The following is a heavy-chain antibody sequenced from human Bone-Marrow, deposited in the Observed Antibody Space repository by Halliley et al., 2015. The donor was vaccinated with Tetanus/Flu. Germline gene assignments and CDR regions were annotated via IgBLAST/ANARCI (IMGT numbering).Heavy chain of an antibody. V-gene: IGHV4-59*01. CDR2: ISYSGNT. CDR1: GASISSYY. CDR3: ARVMLDEPAEYFQH. D-gene: IGHD3-10*02. Sequence: LRLSCTVSGASISSYYWTWIRQPPGRGLEWIGYISYSGNTNYNPSLKSRGTISLDTSKNQFSLRVRSVTAADTAVYYCARVMLDEPAEYFQHWGPDTLVTVSS. J-gene: IGHJ1*01.